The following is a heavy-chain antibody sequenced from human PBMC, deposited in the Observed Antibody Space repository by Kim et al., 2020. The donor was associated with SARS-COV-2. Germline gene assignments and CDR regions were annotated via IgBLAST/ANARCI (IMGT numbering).Heavy chain of an antibody. CDR1: GGTFSSYA. CDR3: ARGEVVIGYYDFWSGPQQLYFDY. Sequence: SVKVSCKASGGTFSSYAISWVRQAPGQGLEWMGRIIPILGIANYAQKFQGRVTITADKSTSTAYMELSSLRSEDTAVYYCARGEVVIGYYDFWSGPQQLYFDYWGQGTLVTVSS. CDR2: IIPILGIA. V-gene: IGHV1-69*04. J-gene: IGHJ4*02. D-gene: IGHD3-3*01.